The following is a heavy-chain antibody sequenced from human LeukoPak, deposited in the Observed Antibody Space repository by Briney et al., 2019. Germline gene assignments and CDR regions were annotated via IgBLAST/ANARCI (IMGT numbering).Heavy chain of an antibody. CDR2: IIPIFGTA. CDR1: GYTFTSYG. D-gene: IGHD2-2*01. Sequence: GASVKVSCKASGYTFTSYGISWVRQAPGQGLEWMGGIIPIFGTANYAQKFQGRVTITADESTSTAYMELSSLRSEDTAVYYCARGLAAPAAIPYYYYYMDVWGKGTTVTVSS. V-gene: IGHV1-69*13. CDR3: ARGLAAPAAIPYYYYYMDV. J-gene: IGHJ6*03.